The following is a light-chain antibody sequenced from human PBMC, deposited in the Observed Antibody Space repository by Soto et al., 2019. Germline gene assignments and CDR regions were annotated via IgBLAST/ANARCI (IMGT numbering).Light chain of an antibody. CDR3: QQYGSSPIT. CDR1: QSVSSNY. J-gene: IGKJ5*01. CDR2: VAS. Sequence: EIVLTQSPGTLSLSPGERATLSCRASQSVSSNYLAGYQQKPGQAPRVLIYVASSRATGIPDRFSGSGSGTDFTLTISRLEPEDFAVYYCQQYGSSPITFGQGTRLEI. V-gene: IGKV3-20*01.